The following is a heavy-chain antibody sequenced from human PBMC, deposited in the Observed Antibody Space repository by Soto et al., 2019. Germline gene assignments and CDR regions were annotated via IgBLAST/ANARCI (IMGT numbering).Heavy chain of an antibody. CDR3: ARHKKRSDRQNYFGY. CDR1: GYSFTTYW. V-gene: IGHV5-51*01. CDR2: IYPGDSDT. J-gene: IGHJ4*02. D-gene: IGHD6-6*01. Sequence: PGESLKISCKASGYSFTTYWIGWVRQMPGKGLEWMGIIYPGDSDTRYGPSFQGQVTISADKSISTAYLQWSSLKASDTAMYYCARHKKRSDRQNYFGYWGQGSQVTVSA.